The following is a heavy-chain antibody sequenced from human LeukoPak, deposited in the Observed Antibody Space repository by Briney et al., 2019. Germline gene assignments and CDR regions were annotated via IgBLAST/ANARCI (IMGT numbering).Heavy chain of an antibody. D-gene: IGHD6-13*01. CDR1: GGSISSGGYY. CDR3: ARGQGYSSTKFDP. J-gene: IGHJ5*02. CDR2: IYYSGST. V-gene: IGHV4-31*03. Sequence: PSETLSLTCTVSGGSISSGGYYWSWIRQHPGKGLEWIGYIYYSGSTNYNPSLKSRVTISVDTSKNQFSLKLSSVTAADTAVYYCARGQGYSSTKFDPWGQGTLVTVSS.